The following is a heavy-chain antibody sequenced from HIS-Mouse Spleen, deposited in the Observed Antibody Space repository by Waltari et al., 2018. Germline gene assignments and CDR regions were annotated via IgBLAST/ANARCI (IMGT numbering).Heavy chain of an antibody. CDR3: ARHPVPPPSSIAVAGVVGFDP. Sequence: QLQLQESGPGLVKPSETLSLTCTVSGGSISSSSYYWGWIRQPPGKGLEWIGSIYYSGSTYYNPSLKSRVTISVDTSKNQFSLKLSSVTAADTAVYYCARHPVPPPSSIAVAGVVGFDPWGQGTLVTVSS. D-gene: IGHD6-19*01. CDR1: GGSISSSSYY. CDR2: IYYSGST. J-gene: IGHJ5*02. V-gene: IGHV4-39*01.